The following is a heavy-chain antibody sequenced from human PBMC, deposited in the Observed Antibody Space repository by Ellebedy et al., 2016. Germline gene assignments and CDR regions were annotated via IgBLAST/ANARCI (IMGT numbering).Heavy chain of an antibody. D-gene: IGHD4-23*01. J-gene: IGHJ4*02. CDR1: GYSITTAYY. CDR3: GREGDFGGNF. Sequence: SETLSLTRNVSGYSITTAYYWGWIRQPPGKGLEWIGNLFHTGTTYYNPSLKSRVALSVDTSKNQFSLTMTSVTAADTAIYYCGREGDFGGNFWGPGILVTVSP. CDR2: LFHTGTT. V-gene: IGHV4-38-2*02.